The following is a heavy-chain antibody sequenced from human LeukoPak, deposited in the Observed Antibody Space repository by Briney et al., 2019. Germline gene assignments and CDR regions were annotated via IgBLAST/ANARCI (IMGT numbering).Heavy chain of an antibody. CDR2: ISDTGGGT. J-gene: IGHJ3*02. Sequence: PGGSLRLSSAASGFTFSTYPMYWVRQAPGKGLEWFSAISDTGGGTYYPDSVKGRFTISRDNSKHTLYLQMSSLRAEDTAVYYCAGRNDYGDYAGAFDIWGQGTMVTVSS. D-gene: IGHD4-17*01. CDR1: GFTFSTYP. V-gene: IGHV3-23*01. CDR3: AGRNDYGDYAGAFDI.